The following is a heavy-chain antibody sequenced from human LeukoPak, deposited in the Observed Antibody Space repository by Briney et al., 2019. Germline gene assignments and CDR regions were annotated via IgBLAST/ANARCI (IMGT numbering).Heavy chain of an antibody. CDR3: ARATSTYYYDSSGLDY. Sequence: SETLPLTCAVSGGSISSSNWWSWVRQPPGKGLEWIGEIYHSGSTNYNPSLKSRVTISVDKSKNQFSLKLSSVTAADTAVYYCARATSTYYYDSSGLDYWGQGTLVTVSS. D-gene: IGHD3-22*01. CDR1: GGSISSSNW. CDR2: IYHSGST. J-gene: IGHJ4*02. V-gene: IGHV4-4*02.